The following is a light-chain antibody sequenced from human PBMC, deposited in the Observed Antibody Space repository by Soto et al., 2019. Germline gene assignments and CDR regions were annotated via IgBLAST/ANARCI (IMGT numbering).Light chain of an antibody. Sequence: QSALTQPPSASGSPGQSVTISCTGTSSDGGGYKYVSWYQQHPGKAPKLLIYEVSKRPSGVPDRFSGSKSGNTASLTVSGLQAEDEADYYCSSYAGSNNYVFGTGTKVTVL. CDR3: SSYAGSNNYV. J-gene: IGLJ1*01. CDR2: EVS. CDR1: SSDGGGYKY. V-gene: IGLV2-8*01.